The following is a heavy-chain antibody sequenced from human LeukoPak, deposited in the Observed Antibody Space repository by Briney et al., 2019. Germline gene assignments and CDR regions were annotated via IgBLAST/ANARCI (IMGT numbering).Heavy chain of an antibody. J-gene: IGHJ4*02. D-gene: IGHD4-17*01. CDR3: ARGYDYGDYVGDFDY. CDR1: GYTFTSYP. V-gene: IGHV1-18*01. Sequence: ASVEVSCKASGYTFTSYPISWVRQAPGQGLEWMGWITTYNDNTNYAQKLQGRVTMTTDTSTSTAYMDLRGLRSDDTAVYYCARGYDYGDYVGDFDYWGQGTLVTVSS. CDR2: ITTYNDNT.